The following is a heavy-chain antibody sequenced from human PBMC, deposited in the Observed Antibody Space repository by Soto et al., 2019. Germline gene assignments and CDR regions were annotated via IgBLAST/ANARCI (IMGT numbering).Heavy chain of an antibody. J-gene: IGHJ6*03. CDR2: IYSGGST. V-gene: IGHV3-66*01. D-gene: IGHD5-18*01. CDR3: AREYFDGYSYGYDDFSPYYYYMDV. Sequence: PGGSLRLSCAASGFTVSSNYMSWVRQAPGKGLEWVSVIYSGGSTYYADSVKGRFTISRDNSKNTLYLQMNSLRAEDTAVYYCAREYFDGYSYGYDDFSPYYYYMDVWGKGTTVTVSS. CDR1: GFTVSSNY.